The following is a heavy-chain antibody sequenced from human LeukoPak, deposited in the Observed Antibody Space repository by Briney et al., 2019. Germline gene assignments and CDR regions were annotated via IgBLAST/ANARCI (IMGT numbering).Heavy chain of an antibody. Sequence: GGSLRLSCAASGFTVSSNYMSWVPQAPGKGLEWVSVIYSGGSTYYADSVKGRFTISRDNAKNTLYLQMNSLRAEDTAVYYCARDIAAAGYFDYWGQGTLVTVSS. CDR2: IYSGGST. V-gene: IGHV3-53*01. CDR1: GFTVSSNY. J-gene: IGHJ4*02. D-gene: IGHD6-13*01. CDR3: ARDIAAAGYFDY.